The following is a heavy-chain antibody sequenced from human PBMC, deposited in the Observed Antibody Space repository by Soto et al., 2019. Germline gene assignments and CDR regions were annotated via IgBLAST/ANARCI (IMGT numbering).Heavy chain of an antibody. Sequence: QVQLQESGPGLVKPSQTLSLTCTVSGGSISSGGYYWSWIRQHPGKGLEWIGYIYYSGSTYYNPYLNSRVTIXVXTXXNQFSLKLSSVTAADTAVYYCARVCGGDCHYGMDVWGQGTTVTVSS. CDR1: GGSISSGGYY. CDR2: IYYSGST. V-gene: IGHV4-31*03. D-gene: IGHD2-21*02. J-gene: IGHJ6*02. CDR3: ARVCGGDCHYGMDV.